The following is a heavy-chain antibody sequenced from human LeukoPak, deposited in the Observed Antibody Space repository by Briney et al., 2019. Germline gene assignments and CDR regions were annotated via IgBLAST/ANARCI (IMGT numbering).Heavy chain of an antibody. Sequence: SETLSLTCTVSGASISSYYWGWIRQPPGKGLEWIGYIHYNGSINYNPSLKSRVTISVDTSKNQLSLKLRFVNAADTAVYYCARGGTYYYDSSGYSWGQGTLVTVSS. D-gene: IGHD3-22*01. CDR3: ARGGTYYYDSSGYS. CDR1: GASISSYY. J-gene: IGHJ5*02. V-gene: IGHV4-59*01. CDR2: IHYNGSI.